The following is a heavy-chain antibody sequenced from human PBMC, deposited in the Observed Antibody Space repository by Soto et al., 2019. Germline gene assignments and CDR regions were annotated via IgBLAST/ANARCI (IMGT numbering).Heavy chain of an antibody. J-gene: IGHJ5*02. D-gene: IGHD1-1*01. CDR2: ISWNSGSI. CDR3: AKGKVWNDRNVDLPFDP. V-gene: IGHV3-9*01. CDR1: GFTFSSYS. Sequence: GGSLRLSCAASGFTFSSYSMNWVRQAPGKGLEWVSGISWNSGSIGYADSVKGRFTISRDNAKNSLYLQMNSLRAEDTALYYCAKGKVWNDRNVDLPFDPWGQGTLVTVSS.